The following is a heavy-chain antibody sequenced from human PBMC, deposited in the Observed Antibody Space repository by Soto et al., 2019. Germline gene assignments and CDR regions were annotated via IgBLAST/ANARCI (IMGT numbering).Heavy chain of an antibody. J-gene: IGHJ3*02. D-gene: IGHD2-21*01. CDR2: ISCDGGSQ. CDR1: GFTFSSYG. V-gene: IGHV3-30*18. CDR3: AKVWVEMSTNDAFDI. Sequence: QVELVESGGGVVHPGTSLRLSCAASGFTFSSYGLHWVRQAPGKGLEWVAGISCDGGSQYYADSVKGRFTISRDDSKNTLYLQMNSPRTEDTAVYHCAKVWVEMSTNDAFDIWGQGTMVTVS.